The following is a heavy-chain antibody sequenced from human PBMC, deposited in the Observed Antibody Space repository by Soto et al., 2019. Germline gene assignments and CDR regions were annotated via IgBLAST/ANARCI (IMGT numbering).Heavy chain of an antibody. V-gene: IGHV3-73*01. Sequence: VGSLRLSCASSVCTFSGSTMHCVRHSSGKWLEWVGRIKSKPNNYATAYTASVKGRFTVSRDDSKNTAYLQMDSLKTEDTAVYFCTTPYSSSYEMDHACWGQGTLVIVS. CDR2: IKSKPNNYAT. CDR1: VCTFSGST. CDR3: TTPYSSSYEMDHAC. D-gene: IGHD6-13*01. J-gene: IGHJ4*02.